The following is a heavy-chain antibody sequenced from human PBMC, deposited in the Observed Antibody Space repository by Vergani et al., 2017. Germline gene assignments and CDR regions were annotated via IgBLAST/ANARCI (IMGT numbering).Heavy chain of an antibody. J-gene: IGHJ6*02. CDR2: ISGSGGST. CDR3: AKHRRGLLWFVGGMDV. V-gene: IGHV3-23*04. Sequence: EVQLVESGGGLIQPGGSLRLSCAASGFTFSSYAMSWVRQAPGKGLEWVSAISGSGGSTYYADSVKGRFTISRDNSKNTLYLQMNSLRAEDTAVYYCAKHRRGLLWFVGGMDVWGQGTTVTVSS. D-gene: IGHD3-10*01. CDR1: GFTFSSYA.